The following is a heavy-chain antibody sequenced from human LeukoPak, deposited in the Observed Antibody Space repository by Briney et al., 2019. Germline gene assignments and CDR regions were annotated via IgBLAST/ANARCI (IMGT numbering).Heavy chain of an antibody. D-gene: IGHD3-22*01. V-gene: IGHV1-46*01. CDR3: ARDRVGYYDSSGPLKGFQH. CDR2: INPSGGST. Sequence: ASVKVSCKVSGYTLTELSMYWVRQAPGQGLEWMGIINPSGGSTSYAQKFQGRVTMTRDTSTSTVYMELSSLRSEDTAVYYCARDRVGYYDSSGPLKGFQHWGQGTLVTVSS. J-gene: IGHJ1*01. CDR1: GYTLTELS.